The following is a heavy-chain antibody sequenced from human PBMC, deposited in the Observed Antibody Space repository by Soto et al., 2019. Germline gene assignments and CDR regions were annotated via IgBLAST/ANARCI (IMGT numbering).Heavy chain of an antibody. CDR2: IDNSGST. CDR1: AGSISQYF. CDR3: AIGGQDFSRGLWAY. D-gene: IGHD3-3*01. J-gene: IGHJ4*02. Sequence: PSVTLSHTFTVSAGSISQYFCNWFRQPAGKGLEWIGRIDNSGSTNYNPSLKSRITTSADTSRNQFSLKLNSVTATETAVYYLAIGGQDFSRGLWAYSSQGAFV. V-gene: IGHV4-4*07.